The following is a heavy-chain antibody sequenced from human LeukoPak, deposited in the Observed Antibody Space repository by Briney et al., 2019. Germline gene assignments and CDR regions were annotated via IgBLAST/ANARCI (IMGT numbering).Heavy chain of an antibody. CDR2: ISGSGGST. V-gene: IGHV3-23*01. J-gene: IGHJ4*02. CDR3: AKVMQQLDFDY. Sequence: GGSLRLSCAASGFTFSSYAMSWVRQAPGKGLEWVSAISGSGGSTYYADSVRGRLTISRDNSKNKLYLPMNSLRAGDTAVYYFAKVMQQLDFDYWGQGTLVTVSS. D-gene: IGHD6-13*01. CDR1: GFTFSSYA.